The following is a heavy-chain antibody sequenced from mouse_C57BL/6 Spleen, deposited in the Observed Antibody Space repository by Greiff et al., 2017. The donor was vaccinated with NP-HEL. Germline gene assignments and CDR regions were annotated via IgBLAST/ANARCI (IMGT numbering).Heavy chain of an antibody. CDR3: ARGPGSNYHFDY. Sequence: QVQLQQPGAELVRPGTSVKLSCKASGYTFTSYWMHWVKQRPGQGLEWIGVIDPSDSYTNYNQKFKGKATLTVDTSSSTAYMQLSSLTSEDSAVYYCARGPGSNYHFDYWGQGTTLTVSS. J-gene: IGHJ2*01. D-gene: IGHD2-5*01. CDR2: IDPSDSYT. CDR1: GYTFTSYW. V-gene: IGHV1-59*01.